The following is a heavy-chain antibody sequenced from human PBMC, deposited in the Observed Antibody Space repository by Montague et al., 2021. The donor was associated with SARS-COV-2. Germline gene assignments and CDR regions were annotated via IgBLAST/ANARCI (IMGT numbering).Heavy chain of an antibody. CDR1: GGSFSGYY. J-gene: IGHJ6*02. D-gene: IGHD2-15*01. V-gene: IGHV4-34*01. Sequence: SETLSLTCAVYGGSFSGYYWSWIRQPPGKGLEWNGEINHSGSTNYNPSPKRRVTISVDTYKNQFSLELSSVTAADTDVYYCARGSGCSGGSCYSEWDPYYYYAMDVWGQGTTVTVSS. CDR3: ARGSGCSGGSCYSEWDPYYYYAMDV. CDR2: INHSGST.